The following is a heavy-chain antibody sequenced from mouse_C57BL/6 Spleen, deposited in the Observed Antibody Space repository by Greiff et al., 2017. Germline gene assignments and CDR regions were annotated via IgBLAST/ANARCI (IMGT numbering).Heavy chain of an antibody. CDR1: GYTFTSYW. CDR2: IDPSDSYT. J-gene: IGHJ1*01. V-gene: IGHV1-69*01. D-gene: IGHD1-1*01. Sequence: VQLQQPGAELVMPGASVKLSCKASGYTFTSYWMHWVKQRPGQGLEWIGEIDPSDSYTNYNQKFKGKSTLTVDKSSSTAYMQHSSLTSEDSAVYDGERTYYGSSYQYSEDWGQGTTVTVSS. CDR3: ERTYYGSSYQYSED.